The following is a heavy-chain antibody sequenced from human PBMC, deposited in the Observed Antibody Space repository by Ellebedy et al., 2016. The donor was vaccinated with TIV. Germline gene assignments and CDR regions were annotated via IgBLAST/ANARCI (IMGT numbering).Heavy chain of an antibody. J-gene: IGHJ3*02. CDR3: ARGDKCSSASCYVFPGPSFDI. Sequence: AASVKVSCKASGGTFSSYAISWVRQAPGQGLEWMGGIIPIFETPNYAQKFQGRVTITADASTSTAYMELSSLTSEDTAVYYFARGDKCSSASCYVFPGPSFDIWGQGTMVTVSS. V-gene: IGHV1-69*13. D-gene: IGHD2-2*01. CDR1: GGTFSSYA. CDR2: IIPIFETP.